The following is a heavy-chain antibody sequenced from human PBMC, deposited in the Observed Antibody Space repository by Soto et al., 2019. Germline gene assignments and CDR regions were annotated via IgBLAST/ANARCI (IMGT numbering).Heavy chain of an antibody. CDR1: GGSISSYY. V-gene: IGHV4-59*08. D-gene: IGHD3-22*01. Sequence: SETLSLTCTVSGGSISSYYWSWIRQPPGKGLEWIGYIYYSGSTNYNPSLKSRVTISVDTSKNQFSLKLISVTAADTAVYYCARHGATMIVVAPYFDYWGQGTLVTVSS. J-gene: IGHJ4*02. CDR2: IYYSGST. CDR3: ARHGATMIVVAPYFDY.